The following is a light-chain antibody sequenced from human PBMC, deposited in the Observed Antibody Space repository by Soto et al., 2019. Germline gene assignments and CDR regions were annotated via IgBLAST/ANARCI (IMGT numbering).Light chain of an antibody. Sequence: QSALTQPRSMSGSPGQSVTISCTGSSSDVGAYNRVSWYQKHPDEAPKLMIYDVYKRPSGVPERFSGSESGDTASLTISGLRTEDEAAYFCCSYAGSYTWVCGTGTKLTVL. CDR2: DVY. J-gene: IGLJ1*01. CDR3: CSYAGSYTWV. V-gene: IGLV2-11*01. CDR1: SSDVGAYNR.